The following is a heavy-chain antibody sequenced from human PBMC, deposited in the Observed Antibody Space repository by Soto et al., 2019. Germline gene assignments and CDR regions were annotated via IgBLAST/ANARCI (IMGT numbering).Heavy chain of an antibody. CDR2: ISYDGSNK. Sequence: GGSLRLSCAASGFTFTSYGMHWVRQAPGKGLEWVAFISYDGSNKYYADSVKGRFTISRDISKNTLYLQMNSLRPEDTAVYYCAKDLGYRVGNYYFGMDVWGQGTTVTVSS. D-gene: IGHD4-4*01. CDR3: AKDLGYRVGNYYFGMDV. CDR1: GFTFTSYG. J-gene: IGHJ6*02. V-gene: IGHV3-30*18.